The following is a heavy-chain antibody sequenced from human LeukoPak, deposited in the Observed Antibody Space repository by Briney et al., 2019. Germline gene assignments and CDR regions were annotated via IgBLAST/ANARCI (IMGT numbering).Heavy chain of an antibody. J-gene: IGHJ4*02. V-gene: IGHV3-30*03. D-gene: IGHD6-19*01. Sequence: GGSLRLSCAASGFTFSSYGMHWVRQAPGKGLEWVAVISYDGSNKYYADSVKGRFTISRDNSKNTLYLQMNSLRAEDTAVYYCARGSGWLYFDCWGQGTLVTVSS. CDR1: GFTFSSYG. CDR3: ARGSGWLYFDC. CDR2: ISYDGSNK.